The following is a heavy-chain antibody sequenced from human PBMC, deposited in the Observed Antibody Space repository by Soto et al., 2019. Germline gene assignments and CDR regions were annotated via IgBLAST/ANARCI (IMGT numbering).Heavy chain of an antibody. CDR1: CGSISSYY. J-gene: IGHJ6*02. V-gene: IGHV4-4*07. CDR3: ARSSIHSSSSASLYYYYGMDV. CDR2: IYTSGST. Sequence: TLXLTCRVSCGSISSYYWSWIRQPAGKGLEWIGRIYTSGSTNYNPSLKSRVTMSVDTSKNQFSLKLSSVTAADTAVYYCARSSIHSSSSASLYYYYGMDVWGQGTTVTV. D-gene: IGHD6-6*01.